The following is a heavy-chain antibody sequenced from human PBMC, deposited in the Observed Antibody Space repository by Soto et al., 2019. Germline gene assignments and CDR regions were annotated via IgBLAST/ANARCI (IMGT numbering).Heavy chain of an antibody. CDR1: GGSISSGDYY. V-gene: IGHV4-30-4*01. D-gene: IGHD2-2*01. Sequence: PSETMSLTCTVSGGSISSGDYYWSWIRQPPGKGLEWIGYIYYSGSTYYNPSLKSRVTISVDTSKNQFSLKLSSVTAADTAVYYCARGRTKSPARNWFDPWGQGTLVTVSS. J-gene: IGHJ5*02. CDR2: IYYSGST. CDR3: ARGRTKSPARNWFDP.